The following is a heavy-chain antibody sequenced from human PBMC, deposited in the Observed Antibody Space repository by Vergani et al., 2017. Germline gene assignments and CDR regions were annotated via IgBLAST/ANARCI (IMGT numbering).Heavy chain of an antibody. CDR3: TADVDGGGSGIDF. D-gene: IGHD6-25*01. Sequence: EVQLVESGGGLVKPGGSLRVSCAVSGITFSNAWMSWVRQTPGKGLEWLGLIKRKADGGTTDYPAPVKGKFIISRDDSKNTLYLDIKSLKVDDTAVYYCTADVDGGGSGIDFWGQGTLVTVSS. CDR1: GITFSNAW. J-gene: IGHJ4*02. V-gene: IGHV3-15*01. CDR2: IKRKADGGTT.